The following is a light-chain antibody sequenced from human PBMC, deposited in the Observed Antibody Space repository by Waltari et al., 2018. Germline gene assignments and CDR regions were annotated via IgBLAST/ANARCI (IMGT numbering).Light chain of an antibody. Sequence: EIVLTQSPATLSLSPGERATVSCRASQSVSTYLAWYQQKPGQAPRLLIYDASNRATGIPARFSGSGSGTDFTLTISSLDPEDVAVYYCQQRTNWPRPRWTFGQGTKVEIK. V-gene: IGKV3-11*01. CDR3: QQRTNWPRPRWT. CDR2: DAS. CDR1: QSVSTY. J-gene: IGKJ1*01.